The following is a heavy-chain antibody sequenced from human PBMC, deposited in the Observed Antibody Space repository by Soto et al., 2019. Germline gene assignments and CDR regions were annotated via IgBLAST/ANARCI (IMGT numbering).Heavy chain of an antibody. CDR3: ARARDYGSGSYYTYGFDY. CDR1: GYTFTSYY. D-gene: IGHD3-10*01. CDR2: INPSGGST. Sequence: ASVKLSCTACGYTFTSYYMHWVRQAPGQGLEWMGIINPSGGSTSYAQKFQGRVTMTRDTSTSTVYMELSSLRSEDTAVYYCARARDYGSGSYYTYGFDYWGQGTLVTVSS. V-gene: IGHV1-46*03. J-gene: IGHJ4*02.